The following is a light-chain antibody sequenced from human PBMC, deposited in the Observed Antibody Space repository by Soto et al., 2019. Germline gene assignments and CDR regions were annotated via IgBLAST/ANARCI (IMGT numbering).Light chain of an antibody. J-gene: IGLJ1*01. CDR1: SSDVGAYNY. CDR2: DVS. V-gene: IGLV2-11*01. Sequence: QSALTQPASVSGSPGQSITISCTGTSSDVGAYNYVSWYQQHPGKAPKLMIYDVSKRPSGVPDRFSGSKSGNTASLTISGLQAEDEADYYCCSYAGSYTYVFGTVTKLTVL. CDR3: CSYAGSYTYV.